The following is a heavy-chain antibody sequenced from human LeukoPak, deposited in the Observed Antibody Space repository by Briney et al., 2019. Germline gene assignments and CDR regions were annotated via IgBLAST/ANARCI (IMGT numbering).Heavy chain of an antibody. J-gene: IGHJ4*02. CDR1: GFPFSSXA. D-gene: IGHD3-9*01. CDR2: ISYDGSDR. Sequence: XRSXXXXXXASGFPFSSXAXXXVRXAPGKGXXXVAVISYDGSDRYYADSVRGRFTTSRDNSKNTLYLHMNSLRAEDTAVYYCASSLNDMTGPDYWGQGTLVTVSS. V-gene: IGHV3-30*01. CDR3: ASSLNDMTGPDY.